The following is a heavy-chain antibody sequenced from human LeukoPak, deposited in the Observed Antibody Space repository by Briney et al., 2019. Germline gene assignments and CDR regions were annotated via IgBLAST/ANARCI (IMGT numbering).Heavy chain of an antibody. V-gene: IGHV3-48*04. D-gene: IGHD1-1*01. Sequence: SGGSLRLSCAASGFSFSTYSMNWVRQAPGKGLEWVSYIVGSSSTIYYADSVKGRFTISRDNAKNSLYLQMDSLRAEDSAVYYCATDSPETAAFDYWGQATLVTVSS. CDR3: ATDSPETAAFDY. CDR1: GFSFSTYS. CDR2: IVGSSSTI. J-gene: IGHJ4*02.